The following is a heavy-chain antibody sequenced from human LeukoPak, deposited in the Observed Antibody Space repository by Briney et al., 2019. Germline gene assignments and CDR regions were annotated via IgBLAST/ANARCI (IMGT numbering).Heavy chain of an antibody. D-gene: IGHD5-24*01. J-gene: IGHJ4*02. CDR2: IIPIFGTA. CDR3: ARGGVEMATMSQFDY. V-gene: IGHV1-69*13. Sequence: GASVKVSCKASGYTFTSYGISWVRRAPGQGLEWMGGIIPIFGTANYAQKFQGRVTITADESTSTAYMELSSLRSGDTAVYYCARGGVEMATMSQFDYWGQGTLVTVSS. CDR1: GYTFTSYG.